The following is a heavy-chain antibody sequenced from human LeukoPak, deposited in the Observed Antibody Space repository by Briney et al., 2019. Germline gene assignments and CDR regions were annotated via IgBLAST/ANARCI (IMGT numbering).Heavy chain of an antibody. CDR1: GFTFSSYE. Sequence: GGSLRLSCAASGFTFSSYEMNWVRQAPGKGLEWVSYISSSGSTIYYADSVKGRFTTSRDNAKNSLYLQMNSLRAEDTAVYYCARTYYDFWSGYFHTQKSGAFDIWGQGTMVTVSS. CDR2: ISSSGSTI. V-gene: IGHV3-48*03. D-gene: IGHD3-3*01. CDR3: ARTYYDFWSGYFHTQKSGAFDI. J-gene: IGHJ3*02.